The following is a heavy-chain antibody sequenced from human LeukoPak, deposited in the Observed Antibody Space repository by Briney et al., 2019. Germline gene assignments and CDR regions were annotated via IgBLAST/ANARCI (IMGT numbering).Heavy chain of an antibody. CDR1: GFTFSSNY. CDR3: ATGYSSGWYDY. J-gene: IGHJ4*02. D-gene: IGHD6-19*01. CDR2: IYSGGST. V-gene: IGHV3-53*04. Sequence: GGSLRLSCAASGFTFSSNYMSWVRQAPGKGLEWVSVIYSGGSTYYSDSVKGRFTISRHNSKNTLYLQMNSLRAEDTAVHYCATGYSSGWYDYWGQGTLVTVSS.